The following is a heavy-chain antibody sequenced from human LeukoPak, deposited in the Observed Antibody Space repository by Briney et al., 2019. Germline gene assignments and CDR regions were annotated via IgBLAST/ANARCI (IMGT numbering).Heavy chain of an antibody. CDR1: GGSSSGYY. D-gene: IGHD3-22*01. CDR2: INHSGST. J-gene: IGHJ4*02. V-gene: IGHV4-34*01. CDR3: ARGPPTYYYDSSGYYYGSYCFDY. Sequence: PSETLSLTCAVYGGSSSGYYWSWIRQPPGKGLEWIGEINHSGSTNYNPSLKSRVTISVDTSKNQFSLKLSSVTAADTAVYYCARGPPTYYYDSSGYYYGSYCFDYWGQGTLVTVSS.